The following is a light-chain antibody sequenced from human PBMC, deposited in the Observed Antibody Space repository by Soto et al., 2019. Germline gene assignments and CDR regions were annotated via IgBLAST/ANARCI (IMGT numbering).Light chain of an antibody. CDR1: QSISSY. CDR2: AAS. V-gene: IGKV1-39*01. CDR3: QQSYRTPI. J-gene: IGKJ4*01. Sequence: DIQMTQSPSSLSASVGDRVTITCRASQSISSYLNWYQQKPGKAPKLLIYAASSLQSGVPSRFSGSGSGTDFNLTISSLQPEDFATYYCQQSYRTPIFGGGNKVELK.